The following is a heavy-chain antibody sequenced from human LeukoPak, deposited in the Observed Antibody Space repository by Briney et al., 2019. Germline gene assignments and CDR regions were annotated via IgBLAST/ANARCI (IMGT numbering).Heavy chain of an antibody. D-gene: IGHD1-1*01. V-gene: IGHV3-7*01. CDR3: ATLRLYNWNDLYYFDY. CDR2: IKQDGSEK. J-gene: IGHJ4*02. Sequence: QPGGSLRPSCAASGFTFSSYGMHWVRQAPGKGLEWVANIKQDGSEKYYVDSVRGRFTISRDNAKNSLYLQMNSLRAEDTAVYYCATLRLYNWNDLYYFDYWGQGTLVTVSS. CDR1: GFTFSSYG.